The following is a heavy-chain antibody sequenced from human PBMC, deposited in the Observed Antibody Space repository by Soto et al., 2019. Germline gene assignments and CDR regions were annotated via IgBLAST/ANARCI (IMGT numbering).Heavy chain of an antibody. CDR3: ARQGSGPYYYYGLAV. Sequence: QVQLVQSGPEVRKPGASVKVSCEASGYTFTTSGISWVRQVPGQGLEWMGWISTYNGNTNSAQNFQGRVLMTADTSTGTAYMELMSLKSDDTAVYYCARQGSGPYYYYGLAVWGQGTIVTVSS. V-gene: IGHV1-18*01. CDR2: ISTYNGNT. J-gene: IGHJ6*02. D-gene: IGHD1-26*01. CDR1: GYTFTTSG.